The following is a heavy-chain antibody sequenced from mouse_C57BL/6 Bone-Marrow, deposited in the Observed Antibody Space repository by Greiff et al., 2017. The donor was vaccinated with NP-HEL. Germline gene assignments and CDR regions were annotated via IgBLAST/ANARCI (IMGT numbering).Heavy chain of an antibody. CDR2: ISDGGSYT. Sequence: EVQVVESGGGLVKPGGSLKLSCAASGFTFSSYAMSWVRQTPEKRLEWVATISDGGSYTYYPDNVKGRFTISRDNAKNNLYLQMSHLKSEDTAMYYCARDPDWYFDVWGTGTTVTVSS. V-gene: IGHV5-4*01. CDR3: ARDPDWYFDV. J-gene: IGHJ1*03. CDR1: GFTFSSYA.